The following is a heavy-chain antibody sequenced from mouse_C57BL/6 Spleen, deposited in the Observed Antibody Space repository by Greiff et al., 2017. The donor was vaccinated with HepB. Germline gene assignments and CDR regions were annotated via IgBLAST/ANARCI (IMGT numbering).Heavy chain of an antibody. CDR2: ISDGGSYT. V-gene: IGHV5-4*03. CDR1: GFTFSSYA. Sequence: EVKVEESGGGLVKPGGSLKLSCAASGFTFSSYAMSWVRQTPEKRLEWVATISDGGSYTYYPDNVKGRFTISRDNAKNNLYLQMSHLKSEDTAMYYCARGLRRDYYAMDYWGQGTSVTVSS. D-gene: IGHD2-12*01. CDR3: ARGLRRDYYAMDY. J-gene: IGHJ4*01.